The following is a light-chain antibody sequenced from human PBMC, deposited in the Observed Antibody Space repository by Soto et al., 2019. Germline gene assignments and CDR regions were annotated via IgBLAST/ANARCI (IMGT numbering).Light chain of an antibody. Sequence: QLVLTQPPSVSGAPGQRVTISCPGSSSNIGAGYDVHWYQQLPGTAPKLLIYGNSNRPSGVPDRFSGSKSGTSASLAITGLQAEDEADYYCQSYDSSLSGHVVFGGGTKLTVL. J-gene: IGLJ2*01. CDR3: QSYDSSLSGHVV. V-gene: IGLV1-40*01. CDR2: GNS. CDR1: SSNIGAGYD.